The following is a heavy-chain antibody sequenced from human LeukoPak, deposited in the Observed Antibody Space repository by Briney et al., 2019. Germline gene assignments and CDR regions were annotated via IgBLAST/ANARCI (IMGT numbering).Heavy chain of an antibody. CDR3: ARDLRSEYDILTGLRY. Sequence: GRSLRLSSAASGFTFSSYAMHWVRQAPGKGLEWVAVISYDGSNKYYADSVKGRFTISRDNSKNTLYLQMNSLRAEDTAVYYCARDLRSEYDILTGLRYWGQGTLVTVSS. J-gene: IGHJ4*02. CDR2: ISYDGSNK. D-gene: IGHD3-9*01. V-gene: IGHV3-30*04. CDR1: GFTFSSYA.